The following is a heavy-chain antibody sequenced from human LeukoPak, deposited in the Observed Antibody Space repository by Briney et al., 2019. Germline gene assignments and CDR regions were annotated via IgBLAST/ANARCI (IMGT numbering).Heavy chain of an antibody. CDR2: IYYSGST. CDR3: ARITMVRGVITFDY. J-gene: IGHJ4*02. CDR1: GGSISSSSYY. V-gene: IGHV4-39*07. Sequence: SETLSLTCTVSGGSISSSSYYWGWIRQPPGKGLEWIGSIYYSGSTYYNPSLKSRVTISVDTSKNQFSLKLSSVTAADTAVYYCARITMVRGVITFDYWGQGTLVTVSS. D-gene: IGHD3-10*01.